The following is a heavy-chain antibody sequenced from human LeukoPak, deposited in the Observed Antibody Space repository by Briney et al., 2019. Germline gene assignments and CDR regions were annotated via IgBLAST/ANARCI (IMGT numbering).Heavy chain of an antibody. J-gene: IGHJ5*02. Sequence: PSETLSPTCTVSGGSISSGGYYWSWIRQHPGNGLEWIGYIYYSGSTYYNPSLKSRVTISVDTSKNQFSLKLSSVTAADTAVYYCARLTDSGGIDPWGQGTLVTVSS. V-gene: IGHV4-31*03. CDR1: GGSISSGGYY. CDR2: IYYSGST. D-gene: IGHD6-19*01. CDR3: ARLTDSGGIDP.